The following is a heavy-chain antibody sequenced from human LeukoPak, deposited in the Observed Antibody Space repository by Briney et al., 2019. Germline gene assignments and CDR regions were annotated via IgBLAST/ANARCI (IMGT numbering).Heavy chain of an antibody. CDR3: ARSDSSTSTNYDY. V-gene: IGHV1-2*04. CDR2: INPNSGGT. CDR1: GYTFTSYY. Sequence: ASVKVSCKASGYTFTSYYMHWVRQAPGQGLEWMGWINPNSGGTNYAQKFQGWVTMTRDTSISTAYMELSRLRSDDTAVYYCARSDSSTSTNYDYWGQGTLVTVSS. J-gene: IGHJ4*02. D-gene: IGHD2-2*01.